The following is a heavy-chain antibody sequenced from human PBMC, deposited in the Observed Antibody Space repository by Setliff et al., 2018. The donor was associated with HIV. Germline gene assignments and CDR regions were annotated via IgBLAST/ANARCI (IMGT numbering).Heavy chain of an antibody. CDR3: ARGAVGGAFDI. Sequence: GGSLRLSCAASGFTVSTYYMSWVRQAPGKGLEWVSLFYSGGGTYYADSVKSRFTISRDNSKNTLYLQMSSLRPEDTAVYYCARGAVGGAFDIWGQGTMVTVSS. J-gene: IGHJ3*02. V-gene: IGHV3-66*02. CDR1: GFTVSTYY. CDR2: FYSGGGT. D-gene: IGHD3-16*01.